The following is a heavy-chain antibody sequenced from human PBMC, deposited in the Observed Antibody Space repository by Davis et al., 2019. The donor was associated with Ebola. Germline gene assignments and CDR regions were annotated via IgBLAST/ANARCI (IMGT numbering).Heavy chain of an antibody. D-gene: IGHD6-13*01. J-gene: IGHJ4*02. CDR2: ISYDGTNR. CDR3: ANPPRIAAIN. V-gene: IGHV3-30-3*01. CDR1: GFTFSTYP. Sequence: PGGSLRLSCAASGFTFSTYPMHWVRQAPGKGLEWVAVISYDGTNRYYADSVKSRFTISRDNSKNTLYLQMNSLRAEDTAVYYCANPPRIAAINWGQGTLVTVSS.